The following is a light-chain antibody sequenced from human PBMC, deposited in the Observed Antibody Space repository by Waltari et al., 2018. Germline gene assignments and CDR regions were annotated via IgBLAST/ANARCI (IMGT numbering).Light chain of an antibody. CDR3: KSYTGTGSWV. Sequence: QSALTQPASVSGSPGQSITIFCTGTKSAVGFYNYFSWYQQHPGKAPKVIIYDVSQRPSGISNRFSGSKSGNTASLTISGLQADDEADYYCKSYTGTGSWVFGGGTKLTVL. CDR1: KSAVGFYNY. CDR2: DVS. V-gene: IGLV2-14*03. J-gene: IGLJ3*02.